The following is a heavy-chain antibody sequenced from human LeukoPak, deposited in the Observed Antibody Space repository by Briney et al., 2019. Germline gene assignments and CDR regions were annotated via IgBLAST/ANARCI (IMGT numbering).Heavy chain of an antibody. CDR1: GGSISSGDYY. CDR2: IYYSGST. D-gene: IGHD2-2*01. Sequence: PSETLSLTCTVSGGSISSGDYYWSWIRQPPGKGLEWIGYIYYSGSTYYNPSLKSRVTISVDTSKTQFSLKLSSVTAADTAVYYCARVVPAAMEIDYWGQGTLVTVYS. J-gene: IGHJ4*02. V-gene: IGHV4-30-4*01. CDR3: ARVVPAAMEIDY.